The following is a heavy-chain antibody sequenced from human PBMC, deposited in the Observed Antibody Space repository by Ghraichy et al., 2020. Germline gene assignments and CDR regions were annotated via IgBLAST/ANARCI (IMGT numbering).Heavy chain of an antibody. Sequence: SETLSLTCTFSGGSLTTYFWNWIRQAPGKGLEWVGYVSYNGDTKYNPSLKSRVTISIDTSKNQFSLKLNSVTAADTAVYFCARETALSAAGYYYRQSMDVWARGTTVTVSS. V-gene: IGHV4-59*01. CDR2: VSYNGDT. J-gene: IGHJ6*03. CDR1: GGSLTTYF. CDR3: ARETALSAAGYYYRQSMDV. D-gene: IGHD6-13*01.